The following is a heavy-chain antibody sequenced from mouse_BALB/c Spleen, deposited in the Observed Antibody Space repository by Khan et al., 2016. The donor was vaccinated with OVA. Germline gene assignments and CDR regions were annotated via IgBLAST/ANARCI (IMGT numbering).Heavy chain of an antibody. CDR1: GFSLSDYG. CDR2: IWGGGST. CDR3: VKGVWSYYYTLDY. V-gene: IGHV2-6-5*01. Sequence: QVQLQQSGPGLVAPSQNLSLTCTVSGFSLSDYGVSWIRQPPGKGLEWLGVIWGGGSTYYNSDLKSRLSISKDNSKGQVFLKMSSLQSDDTAMFYCVKGVWSYYYTLDYWGQGTSGTVSS. J-gene: IGHJ4*01.